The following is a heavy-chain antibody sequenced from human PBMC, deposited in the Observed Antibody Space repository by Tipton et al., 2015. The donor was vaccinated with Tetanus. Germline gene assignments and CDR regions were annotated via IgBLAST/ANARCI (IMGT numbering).Heavy chain of an antibody. CDR3: ARSGWVVVITHVDY. CDR1: GFTFSSYA. V-gene: IGHV3-30-3*01. Sequence: SLRLSCAASGFTFSSYAMHWVRQAPGKGLEWVAVISYDGSNKYYADSVKGRFTISRDNSKNTLYLQMNSLRAEDTAVYYCARSGWVVVITHVDYWGQGTLVTVSS. J-gene: IGHJ4*02. D-gene: IGHD3-22*01. CDR2: ISYDGSNK.